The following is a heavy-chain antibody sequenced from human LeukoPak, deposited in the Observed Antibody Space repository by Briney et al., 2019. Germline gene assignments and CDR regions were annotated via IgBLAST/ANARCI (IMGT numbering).Heavy chain of an antibody. D-gene: IGHD3-10*01. CDR1: GFTVSSNY. V-gene: IGHV3-53*04. J-gene: IGHJ3*02. CDR2: IYSGGST. CDR3: ASTYGSGSLDAFDI. Sequence: PGGSLRLSCAASGFTVSSNYMSWVRQAPGKGLEWVSVIYSGGSTYYADSVKGRFTISRHNSKNTLYLQMNSLRAEDTAVYYCASTYGSGSLDAFDIWGQGTIVTVSS.